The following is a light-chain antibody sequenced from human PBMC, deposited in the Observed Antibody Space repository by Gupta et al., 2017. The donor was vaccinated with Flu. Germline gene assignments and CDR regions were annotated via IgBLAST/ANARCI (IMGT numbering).Light chain of an antibody. Sequence: EIVLTQSPGTLSLSPGERATLSCWASQSVSSNYLPWYQQKPGQTPRLLIYGASSRAIGIADRFSGSGSGTDFTLTISRLEPEDSAVYYCQQYGNSPRTFGRGTKVEIK. CDR1: QSVSSNY. CDR2: GAS. V-gene: IGKV3-20*01. CDR3: QQYGNSPRT. J-gene: IGKJ1*01.